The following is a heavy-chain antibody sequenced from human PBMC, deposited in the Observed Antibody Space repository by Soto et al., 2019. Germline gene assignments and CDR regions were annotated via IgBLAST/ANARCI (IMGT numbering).Heavy chain of an antibody. CDR1: GGTFSSYA. Sequence: GASVKVSCKASGGTFSSYAISWVRQAPGQGLEWMGGIIPIFGTANYAQKFQGRVTITADKSTSTAYMELSSLRSEDTAVYYCARGDRGYSYGYYHYWGQGTLVTVS. D-gene: IGHD5-18*01. J-gene: IGHJ4*02. CDR3: ARGDRGYSYGYYHY. V-gene: IGHV1-69*06. CDR2: IIPIFGTA.